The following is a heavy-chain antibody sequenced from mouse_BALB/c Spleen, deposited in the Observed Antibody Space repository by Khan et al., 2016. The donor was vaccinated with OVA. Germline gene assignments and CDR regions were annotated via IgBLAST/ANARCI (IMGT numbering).Heavy chain of an antibody. CDR2: ISCYNGST. CDR3: ARGDYDGSSSFAY. J-gene: IGHJ3*01. CDR1: GYSFTGYY. D-gene: IGHD1-1*01. Sequence: LVKTGASVKISCKASGYSFTGYYMHWVKQSHGKSLEWIGYISCYNGSTTYNQKFKGKATFTVDTSSSTVYMQFNSLTSEDSAVYYCARGDYDGSSSFAYWGQGTLVTVSA. V-gene: IGHV1S34*01.